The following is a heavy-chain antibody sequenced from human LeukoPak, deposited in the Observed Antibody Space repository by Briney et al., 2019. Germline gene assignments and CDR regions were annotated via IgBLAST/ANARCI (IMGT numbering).Heavy chain of an antibody. J-gene: IGHJ6*03. Sequence: GGSLRLSCAASAFTFSSFEMSWVRQAPGKGLERVSYISSSGSTAYYADSVKGRFAISRDNAKNSLYLQMNSLRAEDTAVYYCARYGRPIFYYYMDVWGKGTTVTISS. CDR3: ARYGRPIFYYYMDV. V-gene: IGHV3-48*03. D-gene: IGHD1-26*01. CDR2: ISSSGSTA. CDR1: AFTFSSFE.